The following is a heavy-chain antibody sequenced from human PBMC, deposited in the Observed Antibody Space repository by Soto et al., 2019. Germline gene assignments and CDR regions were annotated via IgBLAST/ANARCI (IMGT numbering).Heavy chain of an antibody. CDR2: ISSSSSYI. Sequence: GGSLRLSCAASGFTFSSYSMNWVRQAPGKGLEWVSSISSSSSYIYYADSVKGRFTISRDNSKNSLYLQMNSLRAEDTVVYYCARAFRYYYDSSGYYGTHSYYFDYWGQGTLVTVSS. J-gene: IGHJ4*02. V-gene: IGHV3-21*01. CDR3: ARAFRYYYDSSGYYGTHSYYFDY. D-gene: IGHD3-22*01. CDR1: GFTFSSYS.